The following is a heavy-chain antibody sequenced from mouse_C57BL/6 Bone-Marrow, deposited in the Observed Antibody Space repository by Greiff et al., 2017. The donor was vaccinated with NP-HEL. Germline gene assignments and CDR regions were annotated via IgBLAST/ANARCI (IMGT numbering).Heavy chain of an antibody. CDR3: ARDYDGYSPFAY. Sequence: EVQGVESGGDLVKPGGSLKLSCAASGFTFSSYGMSWVRQTPDKRLEWVATISSGGSYTYYPDSVKGRFTISRDNAKNTLYLQMSSLKSEDTAMYYCARDYDGYSPFAYWGQGTLVTVSA. V-gene: IGHV5-6*01. CDR2: ISSGGSYT. CDR1: GFTFSSYG. J-gene: IGHJ3*01. D-gene: IGHD2-3*01.